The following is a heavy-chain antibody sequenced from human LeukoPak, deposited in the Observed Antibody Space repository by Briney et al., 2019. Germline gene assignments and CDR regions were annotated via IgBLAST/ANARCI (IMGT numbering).Heavy chain of an antibody. J-gene: IGHJ4*02. Sequence: GRSLRLSCAASGFTFSNYAMHWVRQAPGKGLEWVAVISYDGSNKYYADSVKGRFTISRDNSKNTLYLQMNSLRVEDTAVYYCARDYRATVVSSGPDYWGQGALVAVSS. D-gene: IGHD4-23*01. V-gene: IGHV3-30-3*01. CDR3: ARDYRATVVSSGPDY. CDR1: GFTFSNYA. CDR2: ISYDGSNK.